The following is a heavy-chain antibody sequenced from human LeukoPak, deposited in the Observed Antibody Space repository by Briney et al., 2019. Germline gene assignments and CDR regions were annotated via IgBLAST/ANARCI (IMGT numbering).Heavy chain of an antibody. CDR1: GFTFSSYE. J-gene: IGHJ5*02. Sequence: PGGSLRLSCAASGFTFSSYEMNWVRQAPGKGLEWVSYISSSGSTIYYADSVKGRFTISRDNAKNSLYLQMNSLRAEDTAVYYCARVSYGSGSSQTRWATDNWFDPWGQGTLVTVSS. CDR3: ARVSYGSGSSQTRWATDNWFDP. D-gene: IGHD3-10*01. CDR2: ISSSGSTI. V-gene: IGHV3-48*03.